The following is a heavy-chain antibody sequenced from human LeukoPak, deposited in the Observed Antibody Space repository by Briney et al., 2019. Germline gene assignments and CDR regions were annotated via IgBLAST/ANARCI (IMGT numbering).Heavy chain of an antibody. CDR1: GLTFSNAW. V-gene: IGHV3-48*03. J-gene: IGHJ4*02. D-gene: IGHD6-13*01. Sequence: GGSLRLSCAVSGLTFSNAWMSWVRQAPGKGLEWVSYISSSGSTIYYADSVKGRFTISRDNANNSLYLQMNSLRAEDTAVYYCARDVVEQQLDLDYWGQGTLVTVSS. CDR2: ISSSGSTI. CDR3: ARDVVEQQLDLDY.